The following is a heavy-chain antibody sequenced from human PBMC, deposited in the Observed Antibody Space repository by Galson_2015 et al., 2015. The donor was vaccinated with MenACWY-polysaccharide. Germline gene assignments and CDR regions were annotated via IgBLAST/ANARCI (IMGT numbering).Heavy chain of an antibody. Sequence: SLRLSCAASGFTFSSYWMSWVRQAPGKGLEWVANIKQDGSEKYYVGSVKDRFTISRDNAKNSLYLQMNSLRAEDTAVYYCARDGGWEPRKLDFWGQGTLVTVSS. J-gene: IGHJ4*02. V-gene: IGHV3-7*01. CDR1: GFTFSSYW. CDR2: IKQDGSEK. D-gene: IGHD1-26*01. CDR3: ARDGGWEPRKLDF.